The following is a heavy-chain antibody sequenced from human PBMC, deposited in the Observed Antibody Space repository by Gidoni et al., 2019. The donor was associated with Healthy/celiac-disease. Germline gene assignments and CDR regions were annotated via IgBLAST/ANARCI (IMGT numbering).Heavy chain of an antibody. CDR2: IIPILGIA. D-gene: IGHD7-27*01. V-gene: IGHV1-69*08. Sequence: QVQLVQSGAEVKKPGSSVKVSCKASGGTFSSYTISWVRQAPGQGLELMGRIIPILGIANYAQKFQGRVTITADKSTSTAYMELSSLRSEDTAVYYCARDSTGDRLKEGNLDYWGQGTLVTVSS. CDR1: GGTFSSYT. J-gene: IGHJ4*02. CDR3: ARDSTGDRLKEGNLDY.